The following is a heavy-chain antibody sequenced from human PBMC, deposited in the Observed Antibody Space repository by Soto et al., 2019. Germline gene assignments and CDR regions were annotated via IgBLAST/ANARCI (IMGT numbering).Heavy chain of an antibody. V-gene: IGHV3-33*01. J-gene: IGHJ6*02. CDR1: GFDFTTYA. Sequence: GGSLRLSCAVTGFDFTTYAMHWGRQTPDKGLEWVAIIWFDGIKEFYAESVRGRFTISIDTSKNTVFLQMNNVRAEDTALYYCTRATFDASGQGTTVTVSS. CDR3: TRATFDA. CDR2: IWFDGIKE.